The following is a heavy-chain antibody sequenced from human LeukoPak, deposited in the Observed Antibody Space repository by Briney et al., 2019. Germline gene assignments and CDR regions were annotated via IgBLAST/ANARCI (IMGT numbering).Heavy chain of an antibody. CDR3: ASVPSYCSSTSCYTSYYYYGMDV. J-gene: IGHJ6*02. V-gene: IGHV1-69*04. D-gene: IGHD2-2*02. Sequence: ASVKVSCKASGGTFSSYAISWVRQAPGQGLEWMGRIIPVFGIANYAQKFQGRVTITADKSTSTAYMELCSLRSEDTAVYYCASVPSYCSSTSCYTSYYYYGMDVWGQGTTVTVSS. CDR2: IIPVFGIA. CDR1: GGTFSSYA.